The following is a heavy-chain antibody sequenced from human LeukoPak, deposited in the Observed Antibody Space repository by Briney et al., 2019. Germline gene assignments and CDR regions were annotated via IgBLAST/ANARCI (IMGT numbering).Heavy chain of an antibody. Sequence: PGGSLRLSCAASGFTFSSYGMHWVRQAPGKGLEWVAVISYDGSNKYYADSVKGRFTISRDNSKNTLYLQMNSLRAEDTAVYYCARGAYYDILTGVDYWGQGTLVTVSS. CDR1: GFTFSSYG. V-gene: IGHV3-30*03. J-gene: IGHJ4*02. CDR3: ARGAYYDILTGVDY. D-gene: IGHD3-9*01. CDR2: ISYDGSNK.